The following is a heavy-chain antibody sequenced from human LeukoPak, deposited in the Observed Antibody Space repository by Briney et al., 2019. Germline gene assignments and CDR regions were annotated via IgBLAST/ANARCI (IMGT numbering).Heavy chain of an antibody. CDR2: ISGSAGST. CDR1: GFTFSSYA. CDR3: AKGQGLGEYYYYMDV. Sequence: PGGSLRLSCAASGFTFSSYAMSWVRQAPGKGLEWVSDISGSAGSTYYADSVKGRFTISRDISKNTLYLQLNSLRAEDTAVYYCAKGQGLGEYYYYMDVWGKGTTVTVSS. J-gene: IGHJ6*03. D-gene: IGHD3-10*01. V-gene: IGHV3-23*01.